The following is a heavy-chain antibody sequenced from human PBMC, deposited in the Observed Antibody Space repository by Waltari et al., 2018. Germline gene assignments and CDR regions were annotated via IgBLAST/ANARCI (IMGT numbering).Heavy chain of an antibody. Sequence: QVQLVQSGAEVKKPGASVKVSCKASGYIFTTYTVTWVRQAPGQGLEWMGWINPNNGKRNYAQKLQGRLTLTTDASSSTAVMELRSLKSDDTAVYYCARRTSATGFDPWGQGTLVIVSS. J-gene: IGHJ5*02. D-gene: IGHD2-15*01. CDR2: INPNNGKR. V-gene: IGHV1-18*04. CDR1: GYIFTTYT. CDR3: ARRTSATGFDP.